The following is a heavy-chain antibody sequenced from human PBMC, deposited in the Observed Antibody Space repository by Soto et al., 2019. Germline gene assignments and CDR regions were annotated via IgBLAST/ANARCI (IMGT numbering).Heavy chain of an antibody. V-gene: IGHV3-33*01. D-gene: IGHD2-2*01. CDR3: ARGYCSSTSCPLSLYYFDY. Sequence: GGSLRLSCAASGFTFSSYGMHWVRQAPGKGLEWVGFIWNDGSNTYYADSVKGRFTISRDNSKNTLYLQMNSLRAEDTAVYFCARGYCSSTSCPLSLYYFDYWGQGTLVTVSS. CDR1: GFTFSSYG. J-gene: IGHJ4*02. CDR2: IWNDGSNT.